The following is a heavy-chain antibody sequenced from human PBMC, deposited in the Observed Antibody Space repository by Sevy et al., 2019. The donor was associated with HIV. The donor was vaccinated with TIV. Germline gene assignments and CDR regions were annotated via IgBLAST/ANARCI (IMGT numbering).Heavy chain of an antibody. CDR3: AREGCTKPHDY. D-gene: IGHD2-8*01. V-gene: IGHV3-23*01. CDR1: GFTFSKYS. J-gene: IGHJ4*02. CDR2: LSFGCGQI. Sequence: GGSLRLSCAASGFTFSKYSMSWVRLPPGKGLEWVSTLSFGCGQINYADSVKGRFTISRDNSKSSVYLQMNNLRPEDTAVYYCAREGCTKPHDYWGQGILVTVSS.